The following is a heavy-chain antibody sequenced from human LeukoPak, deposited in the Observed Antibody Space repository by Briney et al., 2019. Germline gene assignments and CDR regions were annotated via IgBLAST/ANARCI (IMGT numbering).Heavy chain of an antibody. J-gene: IGHJ4*02. Sequence: PSETLSLTCAVYGGSFSGYYWSWIRQPPGKGLEWIGEINHSGSTNYNPSLKSRVTISVDTSKNQFSLKLSSVTAADTAVYYCARGFSGSYGGLWFDYWGQGTLVTVSS. V-gene: IGHV4-34*01. CDR3: ARGFSGSYGGLWFDY. CDR1: GGSFSGYY. CDR2: INHSGST. D-gene: IGHD1-26*01.